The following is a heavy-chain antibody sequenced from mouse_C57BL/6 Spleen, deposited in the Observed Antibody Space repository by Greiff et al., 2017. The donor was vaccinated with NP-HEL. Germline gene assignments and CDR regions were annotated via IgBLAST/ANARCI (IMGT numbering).Heavy chain of an antibody. CDR3: ARLYYGSRDAMDY. V-gene: IGHV1-9*01. J-gene: IGHJ4*01. D-gene: IGHD1-1*01. Sequence: QVQLQQSGAELMKPGASVKLSCKATGYTFTGYWIAWVKQRPGHGLEWIGEILPGSGSTNYTEKFKGKATFTADTSSNTAYMQLSSLTTEDSAIYYCARLYYGSRDAMDYWGQGTSVTVSS. CDR2: ILPGSGST. CDR1: GYTFTGYW.